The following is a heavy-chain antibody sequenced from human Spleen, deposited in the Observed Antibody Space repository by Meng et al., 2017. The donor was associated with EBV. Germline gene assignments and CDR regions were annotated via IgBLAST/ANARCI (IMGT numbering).Heavy chain of an antibody. CDR2: INVNTRKP. D-gene: IGHD1-1*01. J-gene: IGHJ4*02. CDR1: GGTFRSDA. V-gene: IGHV7-4-1*01. Sequence: QGQVGQSGAEVKKPGSSVKVSCKTSGGTFRSDAISWVRQAPGQGLEWMGWINVNTRKPTYAQGFTERFVFSVDTSVSTAYLQILNLKTEDTAVFYCTRGGSGRFFYWGQGSLVTVSS. CDR3: TRGGSGRFFY.